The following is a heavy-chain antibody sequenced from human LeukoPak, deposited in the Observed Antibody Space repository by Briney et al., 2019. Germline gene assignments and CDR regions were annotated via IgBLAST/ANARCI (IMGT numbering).Heavy chain of an antibody. J-gene: IGHJ6*03. V-gene: IGHV4-39*07. D-gene: IGHD2-2*01. CDR2: IYYSGST. Sequence: SETLSLTCTVSGGSISSSSYYWGWIRLPPGTGLEWIGNIYYSGSTYYNPSLKSRVTISVDTSKNQFSLKVSSVTAADTAVYYCARGDCSITICYSPMDVWGKGTTVTVSS. CDR3: ARGDCSITICYSPMDV. CDR1: GGSISSSSYY.